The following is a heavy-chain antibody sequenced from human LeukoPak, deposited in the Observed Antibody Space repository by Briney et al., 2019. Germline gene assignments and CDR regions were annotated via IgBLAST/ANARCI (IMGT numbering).Heavy chain of an antibody. V-gene: IGHV4-61*02. Sequence: ARFYTSCSPNYTPSLNSRVTISVNTTKNQFSLQLSSVTAADTAVYYCAVLGYSNYDPVDYWGQGTLVTVSS. D-gene: IGHD4-11*01. J-gene: IGHJ4*02. CDR3: AVLGYSNYDPVDY. CDR2: FYTSCSP.